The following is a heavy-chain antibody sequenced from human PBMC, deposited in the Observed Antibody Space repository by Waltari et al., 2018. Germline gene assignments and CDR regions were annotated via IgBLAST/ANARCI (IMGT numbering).Heavy chain of an antibody. CDR3: AKALSLRLGELSPRAYYFDY. CDR1: GFTFDDYA. J-gene: IGHJ4*02. CDR2: ISWNSGSI. Sequence: EVQLVESGGGLVQPGRSLRLSCAASGFTFDDYAMHWVRQAPGKGLEWVSGISWNSGSIGDADSVKGRFTISRDNAKNSLDLQMNSLRAEDTALYYCAKALSLRLGELSPRAYYFDYWGQGTLVTVSS. D-gene: IGHD3-16*02. V-gene: IGHV3-9*01.